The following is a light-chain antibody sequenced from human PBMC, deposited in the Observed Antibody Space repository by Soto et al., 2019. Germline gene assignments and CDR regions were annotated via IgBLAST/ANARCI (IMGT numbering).Light chain of an antibody. Sequence: QSVLTQPASVSGSPGQSITISCTGTSSDVGSYNLVSWYQQHPGKGPKLMIYEVSKRPSGVSNRFSGSKSGNTASLTISGLQAEDEADYYCCSYAGSSNPYVFGNGTKVTVL. CDR1: SSDVGSYNL. V-gene: IGLV2-23*02. CDR3: CSYAGSSNPYV. CDR2: EVS. J-gene: IGLJ1*01.